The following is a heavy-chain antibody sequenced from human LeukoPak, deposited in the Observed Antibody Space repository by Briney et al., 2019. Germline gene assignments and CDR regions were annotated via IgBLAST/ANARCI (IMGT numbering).Heavy chain of an antibody. CDR2: ISGSGGST. CDR3: AKQWGYSYGYDY. Sequence: AGGSLRLSCAASGFTFSSYAMSWVRQAPGKGLEWVSAISGSGGSTYYADSVKGRFTISRDNSKNTLYPQMNSLRAEDTAVYYCAKQWGYSYGYDYWGRGTLVTVSS. CDR1: GFTFSSYA. J-gene: IGHJ4*02. D-gene: IGHD5-18*01. V-gene: IGHV3-23*01.